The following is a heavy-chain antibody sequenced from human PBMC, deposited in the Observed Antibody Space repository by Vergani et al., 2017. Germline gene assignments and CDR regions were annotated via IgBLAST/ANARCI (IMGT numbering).Heavy chain of an antibody. CDR2: IYYSGST. D-gene: IGHD6-6*01. CDR1: GGSISSSYY. J-gene: IGHJ4*02. Sequence: QVQLQESGPGLVKPSGTLSLTCAVSGGSISSSYYWGWIRQPPGKGLEWIGSIYYSGSTYYNPSLKSRVTISVDTSKNQFSLKLSSVTAADTAVYYCARLRVFGSSDLPDDYWGQGTLVTVSS. CDR3: ARLRVFGSSDLPDDY. V-gene: IGHV4-39*01.